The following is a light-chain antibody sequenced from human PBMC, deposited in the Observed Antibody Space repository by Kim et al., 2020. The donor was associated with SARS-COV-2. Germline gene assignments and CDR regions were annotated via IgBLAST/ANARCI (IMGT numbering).Light chain of an antibody. J-gene: IGLJ3*02. Sequence: QAGLTQPPSVSKDLRQTATLTCTGHSNQVGNQGAARLQQHQGHPPKLLSYRNNNRPSGLSERLSASRAGNTASLTISGLQPENEADYYCTAWDSSINAWVFGGGTQLTVL. V-gene: IGLV10-54*01. CDR2: RNN. CDR3: TAWDSSINAWV. CDR1: SNQVGNQG.